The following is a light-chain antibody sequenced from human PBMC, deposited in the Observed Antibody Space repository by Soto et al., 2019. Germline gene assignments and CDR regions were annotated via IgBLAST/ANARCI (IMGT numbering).Light chain of an antibody. V-gene: IGLV3-21*04. CDR3: QVWDSSSDHVV. Sequence: SYELTQPPSVSVAPGKTARITCGGNNMGSKSVHWYQQKPGQAPVLVIYYDSDRPSGIPERFSGSNSGNTATLTISRVEAGDEADDYCQVWDSSSDHVVFGGGTKVTVL. J-gene: IGLJ2*01. CDR1: NMGSKS. CDR2: YDS.